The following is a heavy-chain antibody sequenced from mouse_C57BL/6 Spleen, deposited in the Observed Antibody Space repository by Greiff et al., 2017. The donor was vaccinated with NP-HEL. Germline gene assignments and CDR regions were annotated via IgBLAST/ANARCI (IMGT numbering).Heavy chain of an antibody. Sequence: QVQLQQPGAELVRPGASVTLSCKASGYTFTDYEMHWVKQTPVHGLEWIGAIDPETGGTAYNQKFKGKAILTADKSSSTAYMELRSLTSEDSAVYYCTRDEGLYYFDYWGQGTTLTVSS. J-gene: IGHJ2*01. CDR1: GYTFTDYE. CDR3: TRDEGLYYFDY. D-gene: IGHD3-3*01. V-gene: IGHV1-15*01. CDR2: IDPETGGT.